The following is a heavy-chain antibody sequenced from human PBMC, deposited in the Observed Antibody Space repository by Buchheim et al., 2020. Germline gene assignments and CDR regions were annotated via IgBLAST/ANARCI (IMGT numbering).Heavy chain of an antibody. CDR3: ARGPPGSPAYFDY. J-gene: IGHJ4*02. CDR2: INHSGST. CDR1: GGSFSGYY. Sequence: QVQLQQWGAGLLKPSETLSLTCAVYGGSFSGYYWSWIRQPPGKGLEWIGEINHSGSTNYNPSLKSRVTISVDTSKNQFSLKLSSVTAADTAVYYCARGPPGSPAYFDYWGQGTL. V-gene: IGHV4-34*01.